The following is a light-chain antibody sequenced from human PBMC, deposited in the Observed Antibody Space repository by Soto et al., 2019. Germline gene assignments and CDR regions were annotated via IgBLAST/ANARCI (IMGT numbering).Light chain of an antibody. CDR2: GAS. V-gene: IGKV3-15*01. CDR1: QSVSSN. J-gene: IGKJ1*01. Sequence: EIVMTQSPGTLSVSPGERATLSCRGSQSVSSNLAWYQQKPGQAPRLLIYGASTRATGIPARFSGSRSGTEFTLTISSLQSEDFAVYYCQQYNNWPRTFGQGTKVEIK. CDR3: QQYNNWPRT.